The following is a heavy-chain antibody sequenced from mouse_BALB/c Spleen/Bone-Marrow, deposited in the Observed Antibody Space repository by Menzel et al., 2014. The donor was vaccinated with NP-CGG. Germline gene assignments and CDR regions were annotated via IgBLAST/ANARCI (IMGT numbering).Heavy chain of an antibody. D-gene: IGHD2-1*01. Sequence: QVHVKQSGSVLVRPGASVKLSCKASGYTFTSSWMHWAKQRPGQGLEWIGEIHPNSGNTNYNEKFKGKATLTVDTSSSTAYVDLNSLTSEDSAVYYCAREKIYGNYLWYFDVWGAGTTVTVSS. J-gene: IGHJ1*01. V-gene: IGHV1S130*01. CDR2: IHPNSGNT. CDR3: AREKIYGNYLWYFDV. CDR1: GYTFTSSW.